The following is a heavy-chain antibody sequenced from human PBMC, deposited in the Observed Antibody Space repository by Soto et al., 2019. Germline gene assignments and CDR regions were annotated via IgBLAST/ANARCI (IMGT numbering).Heavy chain of an antibody. J-gene: IGHJ4*02. CDR3: ARRGTYSSGWDY. D-gene: IGHD6-19*01. CDR2: IHGGDSNT. V-gene: IGHV5-51*01. CDR1: GYIFTSYC. Sequence: GESVKISCKGSGYIFTSYCIGWVRQMPGKGLEWMGIIHGGDSNTRYSPSFEGQVTISTDKSISTAYLQWSSLKASDTAMYYCARRGTYSSGWDYWGQGTLVTVSS.